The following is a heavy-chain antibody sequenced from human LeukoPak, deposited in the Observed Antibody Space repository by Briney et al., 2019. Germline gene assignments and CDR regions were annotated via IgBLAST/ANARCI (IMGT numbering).Heavy chain of an antibody. V-gene: IGHV4-59*08. J-gene: IGHJ6*02. CDR1: GASISYYF. Sequence: PSETLSLACTVSGASISYYFWSWIRQPPGKGLEWIGYIFYSGNTNYNPSLKSRLTISVDTSKNQFSLKLRSVTAADTAVYYCARQGLGSSSSPYYYYGMDVWGQGTTVTVSS. CDR3: ARQGLGSSSSPYYYYGMDV. D-gene: IGHD6-13*01. CDR2: IFYSGNT.